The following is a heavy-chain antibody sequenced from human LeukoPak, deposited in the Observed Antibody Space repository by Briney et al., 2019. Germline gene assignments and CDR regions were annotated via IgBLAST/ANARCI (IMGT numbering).Heavy chain of an antibody. D-gene: IGHD2-2*01. CDR2: IYYSGST. CDR1: GGSISSYY. V-gene: IGHV4-59*01. Sequence: SETLSLTCTVSGGSISSYYWSWIRQPAGKGLEWIGYIYYSGSTNYNPSLKSRVTISVDTSKNQFSLKLSSVTAADTAVYYCARGGYQPLLLDYWGQGTLVTVSS. J-gene: IGHJ4*02. CDR3: ARGGYQPLLLDY.